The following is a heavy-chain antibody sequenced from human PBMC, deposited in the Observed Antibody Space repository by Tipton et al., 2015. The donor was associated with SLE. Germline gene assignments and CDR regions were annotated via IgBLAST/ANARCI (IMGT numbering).Heavy chain of an antibody. CDR1: GGSVSRSY. V-gene: IGHV4-59*02. Sequence: TLSLTCTVSGGSVSRSYCSWFRQPAGKGLEWIGFLSYGGITNYNPSLKSRVTISGDTSKNHFSLKLTSVTAADTATYYCARGSASLASTLSLDSWGQGTLVTVSS. D-gene: IGHD2-2*03. CDR2: LSYGGIT. J-gene: IGHJ4*02. CDR3: ARGSASLASTLSLDS.